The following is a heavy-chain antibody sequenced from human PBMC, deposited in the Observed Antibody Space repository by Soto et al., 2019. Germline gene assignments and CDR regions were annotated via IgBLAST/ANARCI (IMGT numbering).Heavy chain of an antibody. CDR2: IGSKGQNYAT. CDR1: GFSFSDSA. D-gene: IGHD4-4*01. J-gene: IGHJ5*02. CDR3: TKYSETSSAPAA. Sequence: EVQLVESGGGLVQPGGSLKLSCAASGFSFSDSAMHWVRQASGKGLEWVGRIGSKGQNYATTYAASVKGRFIISTDESKNSANLQMHSLKTEDTAVYYCTKYSETSSAPAALGQGTLVTVAS. V-gene: IGHV3-73*02.